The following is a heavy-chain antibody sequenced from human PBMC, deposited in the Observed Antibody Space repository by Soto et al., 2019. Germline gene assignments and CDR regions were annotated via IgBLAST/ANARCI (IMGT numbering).Heavy chain of an antibody. J-gene: IGHJ4*02. D-gene: IGHD5-12*01. CDR1: GFTVSSYG. V-gene: IGHV3-33*01. Sequence: GGSLRLSCAASGFTVSSYGMHWVRQAPGKGLEWVAVIWYDGSNKYYADSVKGRFTISRDNSKNTLYLQMNSLRAEDTAVYYCARDGWLRVLNYFDYWGQGTLVTVSS. CDR3: ARDGWLRVLNYFDY. CDR2: IWYDGSNK.